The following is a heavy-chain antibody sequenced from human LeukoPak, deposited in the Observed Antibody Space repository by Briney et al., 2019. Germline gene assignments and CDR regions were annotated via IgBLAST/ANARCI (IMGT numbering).Heavy chain of an antibody. D-gene: IGHD3-10*02. CDR1: GFTVSSNY. CDR2: IYSGRST. V-gene: IGHV3-53*01. CDR3: ARDVRGPGRFDP. J-gene: IGHJ5*02. Sequence: PGGSLRLSCAASGFTVSSNYMSWVRQAPGKGLEWVSVIYSGRSTYYADSVKGRFTISRDNSKNTLYLQMNSLRAEDTAVYYCARDVRGPGRFDPWGQGTLVTVSS.